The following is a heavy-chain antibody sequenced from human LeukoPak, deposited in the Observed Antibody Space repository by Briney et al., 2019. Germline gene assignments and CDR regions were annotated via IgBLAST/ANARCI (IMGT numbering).Heavy chain of an antibody. CDR1: GFTFSDYG. J-gene: IGHJ4*02. Sequence: GGSLRLSCAASGFTFSDYGMHWVRRAPGKGLEWVALISHEGSRQSYADSVKGRFTISRDNANNSLYLQMNSLRAEDTAVYYCARSYNDFDYWGQGTLVTVSS. CDR3: ARSYNDFDY. D-gene: IGHD1-14*01. V-gene: IGHV3-30*03. CDR2: ISHEGSRQ.